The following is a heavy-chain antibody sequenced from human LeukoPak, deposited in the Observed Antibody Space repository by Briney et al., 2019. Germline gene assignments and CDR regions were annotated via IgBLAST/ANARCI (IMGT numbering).Heavy chain of an antibody. D-gene: IGHD2-15*01. Sequence: SETLSLTCTVSGGSISSYYWSWIRQPAGKGLEWIGRIYTSGSTNYNPSLKSRVTMSVDTSKNQFSLKLSSVTAADTAVYYCARSSVVAATNWFDPWGQGTLVTVSS. CDR2: IYTSGST. V-gene: IGHV4-4*07. J-gene: IGHJ5*02. CDR3: ARSSVVAATNWFDP. CDR1: GGSISSYY.